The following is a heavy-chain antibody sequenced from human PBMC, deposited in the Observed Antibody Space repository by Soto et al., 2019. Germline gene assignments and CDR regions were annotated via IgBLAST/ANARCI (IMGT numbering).Heavy chain of an antibody. CDR1: GFTFSSYG. CDR3: ARDPWELHSFDI. V-gene: IGHV3-33*01. CDR2: IWYDGSNK. J-gene: IGHJ3*02. Sequence: QVQLVESGGGVVQPGRSLRLSCAASGFTFSSYGMHCVRQAPGKGLEWVAVIWYDGSNKYYADSVMGRFTISRDNSINTLYLQMNSLRAEDTAVYYRARDPWELHSFDIWGQGTMVTVSS. D-gene: IGHD1-26*01.